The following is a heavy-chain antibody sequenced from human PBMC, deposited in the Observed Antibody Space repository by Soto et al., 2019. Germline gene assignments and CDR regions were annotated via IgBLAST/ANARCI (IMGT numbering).Heavy chain of an antibody. V-gene: IGHV1-46*01. CDR1: GYTFTSYY. Sequence: ASVKVSCKASGYTFTSYYMHWVRQAPGQGLEWMGIINPSGGSTSYAQKFQGRVTMTRDTSTSPVYMELSSLRSEDTAVYYCGEEVTCDSSGYYYAFEIWGQGTMVTVSS. J-gene: IGHJ3*02. CDR3: GEEVTCDSSGYYYAFEI. D-gene: IGHD3-22*01. CDR2: INPSGGST.